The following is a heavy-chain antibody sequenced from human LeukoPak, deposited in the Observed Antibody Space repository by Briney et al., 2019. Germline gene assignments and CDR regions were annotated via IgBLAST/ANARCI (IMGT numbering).Heavy chain of an antibody. CDR3: ARSHLWFGELLNYFDY. Sequence: SETLSLTCTVSGGSVSSGSYYWSWTRQPPGKGLEWIGYIYYSGSTNYNPSLKSRVTISVDTSKNQFSLKLSSVTAADTAVYYCARSHLWFGELLNYFDYWGQGTLVTVSS. J-gene: IGHJ4*02. CDR2: IYYSGST. D-gene: IGHD3-10*01. V-gene: IGHV4-61*01. CDR1: GGSVSSGSYY.